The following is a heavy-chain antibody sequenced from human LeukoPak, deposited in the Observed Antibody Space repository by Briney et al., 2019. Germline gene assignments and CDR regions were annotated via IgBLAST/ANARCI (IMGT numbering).Heavy chain of an antibody. J-gene: IGHJ3*02. CDR3: ASLYGSGSYFSFDI. CDR2: INSYGSST. D-gene: IGHD3-10*01. V-gene: IGHV3-74*01. CDR1: GFTFSSYW. Sequence: AGGSLRLSCAASGFTFSSYWMHWVRQAPGKGLVWVSRINSYGSSTSYADSVKGRFTISRDNAKNTLYLQMNSLRAEDTAVYYCASLYGSGSYFSFDIWGQGTMVTVSS.